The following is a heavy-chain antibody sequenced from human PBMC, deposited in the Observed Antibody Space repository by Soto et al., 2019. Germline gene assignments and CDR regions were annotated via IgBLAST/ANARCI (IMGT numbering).Heavy chain of an antibody. Sequence: SLRLSCAASGFTFSSYGMHWVRQAPGKGLEWVAVISDGGSSKYYADSVKGRFTISRDNSKNTLYLQMNSLRAEDTAVYYCAKAYSNSWPNDWFDPWGQGTLVTVSS. D-gene: IGHD6-13*01. V-gene: IGHV3-30*18. CDR1: GFTFSSYG. J-gene: IGHJ5*02. CDR2: ISDGGSSK. CDR3: AKAYSNSWPNDWFDP.